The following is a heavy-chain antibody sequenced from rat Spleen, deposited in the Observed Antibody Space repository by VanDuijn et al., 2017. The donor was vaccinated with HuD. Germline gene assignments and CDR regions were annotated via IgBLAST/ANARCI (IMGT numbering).Heavy chain of an antibody. CDR2: ISPSGGST. CDR1: GFTFSDYA. CDR3: ARGDNTLDY. Sequence: EVQLVESGGGLVQPGRSLKLSCAASGFTFSDYAMNWIRQAPTKGLEWVASISPSGGSTHYRDSVKGRFTISRDNAESTLYLQMDSLRSEDTATYYCARGDNTLDYWGQGVMVTVSS. J-gene: IGHJ2*01. D-gene: IGHD1-10*01. V-gene: IGHV5-19*01.